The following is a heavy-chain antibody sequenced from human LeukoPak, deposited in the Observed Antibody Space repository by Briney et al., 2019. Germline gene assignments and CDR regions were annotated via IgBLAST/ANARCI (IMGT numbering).Heavy chain of an antibody. CDR2: ISSSSSYI. V-gene: IGHV3-21*04. Sequence: GGSLRLSCAASGFTFSSYSMNWVRRAPGKGLEWVSSISSSSSYIYYADSVRGRFTITRDNAKNSLYLQMNSLRAEDTAVYYCARDNGGSGWVHWGQGTLVTVSS. J-gene: IGHJ4*02. CDR3: ARDNGGSGWVH. D-gene: IGHD6-19*01. CDR1: GFTFSSYS.